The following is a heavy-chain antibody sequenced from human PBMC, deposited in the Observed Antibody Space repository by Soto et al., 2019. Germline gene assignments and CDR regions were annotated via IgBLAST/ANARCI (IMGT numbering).Heavy chain of an antibody. CDR3: ARDSSSWYPQYFDY. Sequence: SETLSLTCTVSGGSISSYYWSWIRQPAGKGLEWIGRIYTSGSTNYNPSLKSRVTMSVDTSKNQFSLKLSSVTAADTAVYYCARDSSSWYPQYFDYWGQGTLVTVSS. D-gene: IGHD6-13*01. V-gene: IGHV4-4*07. J-gene: IGHJ4*02. CDR2: IYTSGST. CDR1: GGSISSYY.